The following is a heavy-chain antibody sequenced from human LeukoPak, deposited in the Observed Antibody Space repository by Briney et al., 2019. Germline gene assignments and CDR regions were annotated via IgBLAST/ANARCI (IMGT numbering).Heavy chain of an antibody. CDR3: ARERNTYYDFWSGYQRGLWGY. CDR2: IKQDGSEK. V-gene: IGHV3-7*01. J-gene: IGHJ4*02. Sequence: GESLRLSCAASGFTFSSYWMSWVRQAPGKGLEWVANIKQDGSEKYYVDSVKGRFTISRDNAKNSLYLQMNSLRAEDTAVYYCARERNTYYDFWSGYQRGLWGYWGQGTLVTVSS. D-gene: IGHD3-3*01. CDR1: GFTFSSYW.